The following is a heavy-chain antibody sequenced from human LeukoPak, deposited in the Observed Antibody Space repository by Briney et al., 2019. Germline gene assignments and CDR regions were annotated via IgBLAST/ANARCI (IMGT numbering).Heavy chain of an antibody. J-gene: IGHJ4*02. D-gene: IGHD3-10*01. CDR3: ARGETMVRGVKPLVGYF. CDR2: INPSGGST. V-gene: IGHV1-46*01. CDR1: GYTFTSYY. Sequence: ASVKVSCKASGYTFTSYYMHWVRQAPGQGLEWMGIINPSGGSTSYAQKFQGRVTMTRDTSTSTVYMELSSLRSEDTAVYYCARGETMVRGVKPLVGYFWGQGTLVTVSS.